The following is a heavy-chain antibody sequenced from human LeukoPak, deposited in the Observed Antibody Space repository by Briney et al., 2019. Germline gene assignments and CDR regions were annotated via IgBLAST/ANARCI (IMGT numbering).Heavy chain of an antibody. CDR2: INAGNGNT. D-gene: IGHD3-22*01. CDR1: GYTFTSYA. Sequence: ASVKVSCKASGYTFTSYAMHWVRQAPGQRLEWMGWINAGNGNTKYSQKFQGRVTITRDTSASTAYMELSSLRSEDTAVYYCARDTYYYDSSGYYFFGYWGQGTLVTVSS. J-gene: IGHJ4*02. V-gene: IGHV1-3*01. CDR3: ARDTYYYDSSGYYFFGY.